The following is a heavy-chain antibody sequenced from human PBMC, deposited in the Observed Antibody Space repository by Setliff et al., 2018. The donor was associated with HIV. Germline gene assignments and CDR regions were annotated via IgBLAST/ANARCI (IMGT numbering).Heavy chain of an antibody. J-gene: IGHJ5*02. CDR1: GDSISSGFYY. CDR3: TRGAEVLRLGL. D-gene: IGHD3-10*01. CDR2: VNHSGST. Sequence: LSLTCTLSGDSISSGFYYWGWIRQPPGKGLEWIGEVNHSGSTNYNPSLKSRVTISVDTSKNQLSLKLTSVTAADSALYYCTRGAEVLRLGLWGQGTLVTVSS. V-gene: IGHV4-39*07.